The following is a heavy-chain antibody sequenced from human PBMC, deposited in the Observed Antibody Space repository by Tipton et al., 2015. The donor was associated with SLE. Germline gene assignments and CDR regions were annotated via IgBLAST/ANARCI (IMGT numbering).Heavy chain of an antibody. CDR1: GDSISSGGYY. CDR3: AREDEYSSSPGSFDF. J-gene: IGHJ3*01. Sequence: TLSLTCIVSGDSISSGGYYWNWIRQHPGEGLEWIGYIYYSGTSDYNPSLQSRVTMSVDTSQNEFSLKLTSVTAADTAIYYCAREDEYSSSPGSFDFWGRGTMVTVSS. V-gene: IGHV4-31*03. D-gene: IGHD6-6*01. CDR2: IYYSGTS.